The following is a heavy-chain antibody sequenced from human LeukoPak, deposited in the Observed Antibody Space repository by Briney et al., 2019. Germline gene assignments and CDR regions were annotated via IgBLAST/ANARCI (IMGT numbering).Heavy chain of an antibody. Sequence: GGSLRLSCAASGFTFSSYWMSWVRQAPGKGLEWVANIKQDGSEKYYVDSVKGRFTISRDNAKNSLYLQMNSLRAEDTAVYYCAKEALWFGAYYFDYWGQGTLVTVSS. D-gene: IGHD3-10*01. CDR2: IKQDGSEK. CDR3: AKEALWFGAYYFDY. CDR1: GFTFSSYW. J-gene: IGHJ4*02. V-gene: IGHV3-7*01.